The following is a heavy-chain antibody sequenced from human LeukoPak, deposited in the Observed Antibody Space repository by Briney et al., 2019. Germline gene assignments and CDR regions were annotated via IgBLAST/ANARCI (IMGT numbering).Heavy chain of an antibody. V-gene: IGHV1-46*01. D-gene: IGHD1-26*01. Sequence: GASVKVSCKASGFTFSSYHMHWVRQAPGQGLEWMGVINPSDGGTSDAHKSQGRVTLTRDMSTSTVYMELTSLRSEDSAVYYCARDRETSGPYYAGPTFDFWGQGTLVTVSS. J-gene: IGHJ4*02. CDR3: ARDRETSGPYYAGPTFDF. CDR1: GFTFSSYH. CDR2: INPSDGGT.